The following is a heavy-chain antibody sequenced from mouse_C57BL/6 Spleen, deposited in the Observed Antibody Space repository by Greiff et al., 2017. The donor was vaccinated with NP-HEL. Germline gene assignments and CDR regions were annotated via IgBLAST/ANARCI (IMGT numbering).Heavy chain of an antibody. CDR3: ARGVYYGSSYIDV. D-gene: IGHD1-1*01. CDR1: GYTFTDYN. CDR2: INPNNGGT. Sequence: VQLKESGPELVKPGASVKIPCKASGYTFTDYNMDWVKQSHGKSLEWIGDINPNNGGTIYNQKFKGKATLTVDKSSSTAYMELRSLTSEDTAVYYCARGVYYGSSYIDVWGTGTTVTVSS. J-gene: IGHJ1*03. V-gene: IGHV1-18*01.